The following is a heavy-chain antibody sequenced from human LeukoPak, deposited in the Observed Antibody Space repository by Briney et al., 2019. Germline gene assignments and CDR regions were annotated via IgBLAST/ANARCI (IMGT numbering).Heavy chain of an antibody. D-gene: IGHD3-22*01. Sequence: SETLSLTCAVYGGSFSGYYCSWIRQPPGKGLEWIGEINHSGSTNYNPSLKSRVTISVDTSTNQFSLKLSSVTVADTAVYDCARVDYYDSSGYYYGFDYWGQGTLVTVSS. CDR3: ARVDYYDSSGYYYGFDY. V-gene: IGHV4-34*01. CDR2: INHSGST. J-gene: IGHJ4*02. CDR1: GGSFSGYY.